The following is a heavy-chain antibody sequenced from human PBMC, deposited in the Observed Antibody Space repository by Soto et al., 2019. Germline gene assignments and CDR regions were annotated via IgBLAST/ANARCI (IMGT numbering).Heavy chain of an antibody. J-gene: IGHJ3*02. CDR3: ARGRVII. V-gene: IGHV1-8*01. CDR2: MNPHSGNT. D-gene: IGHD2-21*01. Sequence: ASVKVSCKASGYTFIRYGITWVRQAPGQGLEWMGWMNPHSGNTNYAQKFQGRVTMTRNTSISTAYMELSSLRSEDTAMYYCARGRVIIWGQGTMVTVSS. CDR1: GYTFIRYG.